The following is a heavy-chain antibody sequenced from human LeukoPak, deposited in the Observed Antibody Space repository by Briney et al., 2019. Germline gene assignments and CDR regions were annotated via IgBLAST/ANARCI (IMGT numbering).Heavy chain of an antibody. J-gene: IGHJ4*02. CDR2: IYSGGST. Sequence: GGSLRLSCAASGFTLSSNYMSWVRQAPGKGLEWVSVIYSGGSTYYADSVKGRFTISRDNSKNTLYLQMNSLRAEDAAVYYCARDSGSWRFDYWGQGTLVTVSS. V-gene: IGHV3-66*01. CDR3: ARDSGSWRFDY. CDR1: GFTLSSNY. D-gene: IGHD1-26*01.